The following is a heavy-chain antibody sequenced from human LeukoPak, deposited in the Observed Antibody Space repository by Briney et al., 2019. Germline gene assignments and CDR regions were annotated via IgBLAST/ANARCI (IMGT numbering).Heavy chain of an antibody. D-gene: IGHD3-22*01. CDR2: INHSGGT. J-gene: IGHJ4*02. CDR3: ARGHYYDSSGYYYVFRFLRPLDY. Sequence: SETLSLTCAVYGGSFSGYYWSWIRQPPGKGLEWIGEINHSGGTNYNPSLKSRVTISVDTSKNQFSLKLSSVTAADPAVYYCARGHYYDSSGYYYVFRFLRPLDYWGQGTLVTVSS. V-gene: IGHV4-34*01. CDR1: GGSFSGYY.